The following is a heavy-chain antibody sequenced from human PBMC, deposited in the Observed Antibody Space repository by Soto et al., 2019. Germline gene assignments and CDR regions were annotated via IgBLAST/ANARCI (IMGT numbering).Heavy chain of an antibody. Sequence: PGGSLRLSCAASGFTFSSYAMSWVRQAPGKGLEWVSAISGSGGSTYYADSVKGRFTIPRDNSKNTLYLQMNSLRAEDTAVYYCAGDSSGWYREVFDYWGQGTLVTVSS. J-gene: IGHJ4*02. V-gene: IGHV3-23*01. CDR2: ISGSGGST. CDR3: AGDSSGWYREVFDY. D-gene: IGHD6-19*01. CDR1: GFTFSSYA.